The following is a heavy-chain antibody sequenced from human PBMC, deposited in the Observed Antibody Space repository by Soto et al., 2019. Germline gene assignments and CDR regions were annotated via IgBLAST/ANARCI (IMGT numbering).Heavy chain of an antibody. Sequence: QVQLVESGGGVVQPGRSLRLSCAASGFTFSTYGLHWVRQAPGKGLEWVAVIWYDGSNKYYADSVKGRFTISRDNSKNRLYLQMNSVRAEDKAVYYCARDRVRRDLGERDYYYAMDVWGQGTTVTVSS. J-gene: IGHJ6*02. CDR3: ARDRVRRDLGERDYYYAMDV. CDR2: IWYDGSNK. V-gene: IGHV3-33*01. D-gene: IGHD1-1*01. CDR1: GFTFSTYG.